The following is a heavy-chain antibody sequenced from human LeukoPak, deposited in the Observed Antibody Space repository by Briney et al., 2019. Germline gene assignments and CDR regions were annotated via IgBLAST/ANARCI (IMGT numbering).Heavy chain of an antibody. J-gene: IGHJ4*02. CDR1: GFTFSSYA. Sequence: GGSLRLSCAASGFTFSSYAMSWVRQAPGKGLEWVSAISGSGGSTYYADSAKGRFTISRDNAKNSLYLQMNSLRAEDTAVYFCATDRGYCSSTSCYSLALNSWGQGTLVTVSS. CDR2: ISGSGGST. CDR3: ATDRGYCSSTSCYSLALNS. D-gene: IGHD2-2*01. V-gene: IGHV3-23*01.